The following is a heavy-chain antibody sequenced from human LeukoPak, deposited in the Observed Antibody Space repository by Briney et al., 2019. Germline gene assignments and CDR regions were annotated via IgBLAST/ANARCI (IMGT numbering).Heavy chain of an antibody. CDR1: GYTFTGYY. J-gene: IGHJ5*02. CDR3: SRDLLMYYSGSGEST. Sequence: GASVKVSCKASGYTFTGYYIHWVRQAPGQGPEWMGWIHPHSGATNYAQNFQGRVTMTRDTSISTAYMELSSLTSDDTAMYYCSRDLLMYYSGSGESTWGQGTQVTVSS. D-gene: IGHD3-10*01. CDR2: IHPHSGAT. V-gene: IGHV1-2*02.